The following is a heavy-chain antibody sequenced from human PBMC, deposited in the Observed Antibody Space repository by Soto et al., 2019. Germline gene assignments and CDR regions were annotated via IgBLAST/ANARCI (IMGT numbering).Heavy chain of an antibody. D-gene: IGHD6-19*01. CDR1: GLSFTNAW. Sequence: GGSLRPSCAASGLSFTNAWMSWVRQAPGKGLECVGRIKSKTDGGTTDYAAPVSGRFTISRDDSRNTLYLQMNSLKTEDTAVYYCTTDPWGNSGFDYWGQGTLVTVSS. J-gene: IGHJ4*01. CDR3: TTDPWGNSGFDY. V-gene: IGHV3-15*01. CDR2: IKSKTDGGTT.